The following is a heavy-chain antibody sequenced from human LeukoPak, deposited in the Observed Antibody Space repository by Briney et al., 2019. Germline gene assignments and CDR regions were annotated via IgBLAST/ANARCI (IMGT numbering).Heavy chain of an antibody. CDR3: ARDPAVAGTGWWFGP. CDR1: GGSISSGSYY. J-gene: IGHJ5*02. Sequence: SQTLSLTCTVSGGSISSGSYYWSWIRQPAGKGLEWIGRIYTSGSTNYNPSLKSRVTISVDTSKNQFSLKLSSVTAADTAVYYCARDPAVAGTGWWFGPWGQGTLVTVSS. V-gene: IGHV4-61*02. D-gene: IGHD6-19*01. CDR2: IYTSGST.